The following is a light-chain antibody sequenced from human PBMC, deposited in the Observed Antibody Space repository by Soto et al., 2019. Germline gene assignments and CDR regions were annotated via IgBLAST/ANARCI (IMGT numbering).Light chain of an antibody. CDR3: QQYGNWPLT. CDR2: DTS. Sequence: EIVLTQSPGTLSLSPGERASLSCRASQSVGNFLVWYQQKPGQAPSLLIYDTSNRATGIPARFSGSGSGTDFTLTISSLEPEDFAIYYCQQYGNWPLTFGGGTKVDI. CDR1: QSVGNF. J-gene: IGKJ4*01. V-gene: IGKV3-11*01.